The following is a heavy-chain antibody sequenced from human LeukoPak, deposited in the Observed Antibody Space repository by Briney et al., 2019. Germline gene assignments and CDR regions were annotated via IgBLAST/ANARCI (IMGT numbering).Heavy chain of an antibody. D-gene: IGHD3-22*01. CDR2: IKQDGSEK. CDR3: VRVRYDGSGYYSIYDY. V-gene: IGHV3-7*01. CDR1: GFTFSSYE. J-gene: IGHJ4*02. Sequence: PGGSLRLSYAASGFTFSSYEMNWVRQAPGKGLEWVANIKQDGSEKYYVDSVKGRFTISRDNAKNSLYLQMNSLRAEDTAVYYCVRVRYDGSGYYSIYDYWGQGTLVTVAS.